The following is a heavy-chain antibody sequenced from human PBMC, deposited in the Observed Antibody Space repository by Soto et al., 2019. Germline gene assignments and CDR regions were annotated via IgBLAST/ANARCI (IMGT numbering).Heavy chain of an antibody. CDR1: GFTFSSYS. CDR3: ARGAPGGLYWYFDL. V-gene: IGHV3-21*01. Sequence: GGSLILSCAASGFTFSSYSMNWVRQAPGKGLEWVSSISSSSSYIYYADSVKGRFTISRDNAKNSLYLQMNSLRAEDTAVYYCARGAPGGLYWYFDLWGRGTRVTVSS. J-gene: IGHJ2*01. CDR2: ISSSSSYI. D-gene: IGHD2-8*02.